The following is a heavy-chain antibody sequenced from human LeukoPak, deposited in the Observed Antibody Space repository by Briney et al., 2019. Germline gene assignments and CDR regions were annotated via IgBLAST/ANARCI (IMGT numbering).Heavy chain of an antibody. J-gene: IGHJ6*03. D-gene: IGHD3-10*01. CDR3: ARSGGSGSHYARYYYYYMDV. CDR1: GYTFSNYA. CDR2: INTSAGNP. V-gene: IGHV7-4-1*02. Sequence: ASVKVSCKASGYTFSNYAINWVRQAPGQGLEWMGWINTSAGNPTYAQGFTGRFVFSLDTSVSTAYLQISSLKAEDTAVYYCARSGGSGSHYARYYYYYMDVWGKGTTVTVSS.